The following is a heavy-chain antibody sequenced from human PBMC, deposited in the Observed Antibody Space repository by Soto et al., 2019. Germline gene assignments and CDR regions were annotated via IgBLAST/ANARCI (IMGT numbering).Heavy chain of an antibody. CDR2: ISGFNGQT. Sequence: ASVKVSCKASGNTFASHGFSWVRQAPGQGLEWMGWISGFNGQTNYALKFQGRVTLTTDASTSTAYMELRSLRSDDTAVYFCARVDPRGVSVVRDYWGQGTLVTVSS. J-gene: IGHJ4*02. CDR1: GNTFASHG. V-gene: IGHV1-18*01. CDR3: ARVDPRGVSVVRDY. D-gene: IGHD3-10*01.